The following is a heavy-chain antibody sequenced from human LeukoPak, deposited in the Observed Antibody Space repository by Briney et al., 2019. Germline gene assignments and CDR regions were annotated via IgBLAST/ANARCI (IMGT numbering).Heavy chain of an antibody. D-gene: IGHD2-15*01. Sequence: ASVKASCKASGYSFTSYYMHWVRQAPGQGLEWMGWMNPNSGNTGYAQKFQGRVTITRNTSISTAYMELSSLRSEDTAVYYCARGLGYCSGGSCYDYWGQGTLVTVSS. CDR1: GYSFTSYY. CDR3: ARGLGYCSGGSCYDY. CDR2: MNPNSGNT. V-gene: IGHV1-8*03. J-gene: IGHJ4*02.